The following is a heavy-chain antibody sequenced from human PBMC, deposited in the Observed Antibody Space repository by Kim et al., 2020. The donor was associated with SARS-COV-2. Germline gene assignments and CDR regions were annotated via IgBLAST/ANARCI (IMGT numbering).Heavy chain of an antibody. V-gene: IGHV3-64D*09. Sequence: GGSLRLSCSASGFTFSSYAMHWVRQAPGKGLEYVSAISSNGGSTYYADSVKGRFTISRDNSKNTLYLQMSSLRAEDTAVYYCVKDSNYYDSSGYSPLYDSWGQGTLVTVSS. CDR1: GFTFSSYA. CDR2: ISSNGGST. J-gene: IGHJ4*02. CDR3: VKDSNYYDSSGYSPLYDS. D-gene: IGHD3-22*01.